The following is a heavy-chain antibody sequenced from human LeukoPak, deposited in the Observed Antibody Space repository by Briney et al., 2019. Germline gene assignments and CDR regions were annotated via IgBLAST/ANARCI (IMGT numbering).Heavy chain of an antibody. CDR3: AREDYGGNSGNFDY. Sequence: GGALRLSCAAPGFTFSSYWMSWVRQAPGKGLEWVANIKQDGSEKYYVDSVKGRFTISRDNAKNSLYLQMNSLRAEDTAVYYCAREDYGGNSGNFDYWGQGTLVTVSS. D-gene: IGHD4-23*01. V-gene: IGHV3-7*01. CDR1: GFTFSSYW. CDR2: IKQDGSEK. J-gene: IGHJ4*02.